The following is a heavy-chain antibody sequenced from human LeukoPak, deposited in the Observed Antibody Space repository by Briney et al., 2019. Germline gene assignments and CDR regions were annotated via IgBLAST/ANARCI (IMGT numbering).Heavy chain of an antibody. CDR1: GFTFSSYG. J-gene: IGHJ4*02. V-gene: IGHV3-30*02. D-gene: IGHD3-22*01. CDR3: AKDFYDSSGYYFDY. CDR2: IRYDGSNK. Sequence: GGSLRLSCAASGFTFSSYGMHWVRQAPGKGLEWVAFIRYDGSNKYYADSVKGRFTISRDNSKNTLYLQMNSLRAEDTAVYYCAKDFYDSSGYYFDYWGQGTLVTVSS.